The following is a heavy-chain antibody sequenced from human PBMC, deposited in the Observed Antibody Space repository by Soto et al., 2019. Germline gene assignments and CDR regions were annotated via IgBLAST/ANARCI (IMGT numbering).Heavy chain of an antibody. Sequence: GGSLRLSCAASGFTFDDYTMHWVRQAPGKGLEWVSLISWDGGSTYYADSVKGRFTISRDNSKNSLYLQMNSLRTEDTALYYCAKDIGLYSSSSWDYWGQGTLVTVSS. CDR3: AKDIGLYSSSSWDY. CDR1: GFTFDDYT. CDR2: ISWDGGST. V-gene: IGHV3-43*01. D-gene: IGHD6-6*01. J-gene: IGHJ4*02.